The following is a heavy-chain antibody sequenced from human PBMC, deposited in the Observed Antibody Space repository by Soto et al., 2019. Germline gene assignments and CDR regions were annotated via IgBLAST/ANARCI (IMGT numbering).Heavy chain of an antibody. V-gene: IGHV3-30*18. J-gene: IGHJ3*02. CDR1: GFTLSRYG. CDR3: TKDSNLTTLPYDASDI. D-gene: IGHD2-15*01. Sequence: QVQLVESGGGVVQPGRSLRLSCAASGFTLSRYGIHWVRQAPGQGLEWVAVISYAGSNKYYAGSVKGRLTITSDNSKNTLYLQMNSLKSEDTAVYYCTKDSNLTTLPYDASDIWGQGTMITVSS. CDR2: ISYAGSNK.